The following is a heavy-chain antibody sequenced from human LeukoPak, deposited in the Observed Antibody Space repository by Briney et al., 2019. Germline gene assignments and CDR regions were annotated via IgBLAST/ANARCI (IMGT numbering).Heavy chain of an antibody. J-gene: IGHJ5*02. CDR3: ARSPQGTATTANWLDP. V-gene: IGHV4-34*01. CDR2: MSYSGRT. CDR1: GGSFSGYY. D-gene: IGHD4-17*01. Sequence: SETLSLTCAVYGGSFSGYYWSWIRQVPGKGLEWIGSMSYSGRTYYNPSLKTRVTVSLDTSKNQFSLNLISVTAADTAVYYCARSPQGTATTANWLDPWGQGTLVTVSS.